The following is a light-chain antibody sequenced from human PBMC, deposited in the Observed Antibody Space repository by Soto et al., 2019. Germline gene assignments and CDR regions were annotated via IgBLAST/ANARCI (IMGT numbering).Light chain of an antibody. Sequence: QSVLTQPASVSGSPGQSITISCSGTSSDVGSYDHVAWYQQFPGKTPKLTIYEVSNRPSGVSSRFSGSKSGNTASLTISGLQAEDEADYYCSSYTTAPNILVIFGTGTKLTVL. CDR1: SSDVGSYDH. J-gene: IGLJ1*01. CDR3: SSYTTAPNILVI. CDR2: EVS. V-gene: IGLV2-14*01.